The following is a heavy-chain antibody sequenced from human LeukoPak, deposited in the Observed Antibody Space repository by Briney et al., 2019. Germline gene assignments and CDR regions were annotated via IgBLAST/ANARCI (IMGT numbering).Heavy chain of an antibody. J-gene: IGHJ4*02. V-gene: IGHV4-4*07. CDR1: GGSISTYY. CDR2: IHGGGST. CDR3: ARAPEFSSGWLLDC. D-gene: IGHD6-19*01. Sequence: NTSETLSLTCTVSGGSISTYYWSWIRQSAGKGLEWIGRIHGGGSTNYKPSLVSRVTMSVDTSKNQFSLKVTSVTAADTGVYYCARAPEFSSGWLLDCWGQGSLVTVSS.